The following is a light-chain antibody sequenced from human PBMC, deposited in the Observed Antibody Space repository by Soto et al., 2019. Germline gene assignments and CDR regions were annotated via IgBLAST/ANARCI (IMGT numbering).Light chain of an antibody. J-gene: IGKJ4*01. CDR3: QQYDSSFT. CDR1: QHVTTTY. Sequence: IVLTQSPATLYLSPGERATLSCTASQHVTTTYIAWYQQKFGQAPRLLIYGASTRATGTPDRFTGGGFGTDFTLTISRVEPEDFAVYDCQQYDSSFTFGGGTKVEMK. V-gene: IGKV3-20*01. CDR2: GAS.